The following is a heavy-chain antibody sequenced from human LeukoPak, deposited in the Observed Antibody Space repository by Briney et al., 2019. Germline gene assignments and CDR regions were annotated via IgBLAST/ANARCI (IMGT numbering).Heavy chain of an antibody. CDR3: AKGLQWELPFDY. D-gene: IGHD1-26*01. CDR1: GFTFSSYA. Sequence: PGGSLRLSCAASGFTFSSYAMSWVRQATGKGLEWVSAISGSGSRYYADSVKGRFTISRDNSKNTLYLQMNSLKAEDTAVYYCAKGLQWELPFDYWGQGTLVTAS. J-gene: IGHJ4*02. CDR2: ISGSGSR. V-gene: IGHV3-23*01.